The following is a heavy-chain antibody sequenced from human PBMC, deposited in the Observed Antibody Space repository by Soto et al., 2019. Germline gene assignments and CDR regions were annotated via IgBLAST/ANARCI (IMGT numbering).Heavy chain of an antibody. V-gene: IGHV4-39*01. CDR3: ATNYAYYYYYGMHA. Sequence: SETLSLTGTVSGGSISSSSYYWGWIRQPPGKGLEWIGSIYYIGSTYYNPSLKSRVTISVDTSKNQFSLKLSSVTAADTAVYYCATNYAYYYYYGMHARGQGKTVTLSS. CDR1: GGSISSSSYY. CDR2: IYYIGST. D-gene: IGHD4-4*01. J-gene: IGHJ6*01.